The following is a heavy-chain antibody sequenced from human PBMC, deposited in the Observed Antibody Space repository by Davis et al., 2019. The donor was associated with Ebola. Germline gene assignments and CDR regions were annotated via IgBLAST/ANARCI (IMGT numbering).Heavy chain of an antibody. CDR3: AKDMGSSWYSSWFDP. CDR2: IKTDGTEG. CDR1: GFTFSRYW. J-gene: IGHJ5*02. D-gene: IGHD6-13*01. V-gene: IGHV3-7*03. Sequence: GESLKISCAASGFTFSRYWMSWVRQAPGKGLEWVANIKTDGTEGYYADSVKGRFTISRDNAKNSLYLQMNSLRAEDTALYYCAKDMGSSWYSSWFDPWGQGTLVTVSS.